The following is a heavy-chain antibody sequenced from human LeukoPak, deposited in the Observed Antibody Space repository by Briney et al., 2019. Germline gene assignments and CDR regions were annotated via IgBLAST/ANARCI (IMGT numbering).Heavy chain of an antibody. Sequence: SETLSLTCTVSGDSISGFYWNWIRQPPGKGLEWIGHVYDSGSTTYNPSVKSRVIISQDTSKNEFSLKLKSVTAADTAVYYCARGHYSSSWYLDYWGQGALVSVSS. CDR3: ARGHYSSSWYLDY. J-gene: IGHJ4*02. V-gene: IGHV4-59*01. CDR1: GDSISGFY. CDR2: VYDSGST. D-gene: IGHD6-13*01.